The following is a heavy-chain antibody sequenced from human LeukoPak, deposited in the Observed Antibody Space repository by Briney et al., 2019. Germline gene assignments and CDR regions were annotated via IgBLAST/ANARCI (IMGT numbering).Heavy chain of an antibody. CDR2: MNKDGSEK. V-gene: IGHV3-7*03. J-gene: IGHJ6*02. D-gene: IGHD1/OR15-1a*01. CDR1: GFILSNHW. Sequence: GGSLRLFCAASGFILSNHWMTWVRQAPGKGPEWVANMNKDGSEKYYVDSVKGRFTISRDTAKNSLYLQMNNLRAEDTALYYCARNNDMDVWGQGTTVIVSS. CDR3: ARNNDMDV.